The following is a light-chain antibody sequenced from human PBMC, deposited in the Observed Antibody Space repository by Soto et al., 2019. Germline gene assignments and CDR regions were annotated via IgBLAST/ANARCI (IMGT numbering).Light chain of an antibody. V-gene: IGLV1-51*01. J-gene: IGLJ3*02. CDR1: SSNIGNNY. CDR2: DNN. CDR3: GAWDSSLRGGRAG. Sequence: QSVLTQPPSVSAAPGHRGTISCSGSSSNIGNNYVSWYQQFPGTAPRLLIYDNNQRPSGIPARCSGSKSGTSATLDITGLQTGDEADYYCGAWDSSLRGGRAGFGGGTKLTVL.